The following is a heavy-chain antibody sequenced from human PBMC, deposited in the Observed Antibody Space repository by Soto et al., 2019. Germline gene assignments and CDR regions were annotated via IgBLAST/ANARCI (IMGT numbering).Heavy chain of an antibody. D-gene: IGHD2-15*01. J-gene: IGHJ6*03. Sequence: ASVKVSCKASGYTFTSYAMHWVRQAPGQRLEWMGWINAGNGNTKYSQKFQGRVTITRDTSASTAYMELSSLRSEDTAVYYCARVVQDAVVASKGDYYYMDVWGKGTTVTVSS. V-gene: IGHV1-3*01. CDR3: ARVVQDAVVASKGDYYYMDV. CDR1: GYTFTSYA. CDR2: INAGNGNT.